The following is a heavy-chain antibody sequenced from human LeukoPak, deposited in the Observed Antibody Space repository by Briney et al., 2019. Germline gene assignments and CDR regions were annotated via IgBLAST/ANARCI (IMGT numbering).Heavy chain of an antibody. CDR1: GGSISSYY. J-gene: IGHJ4*02. CDR3: ARLAGVVPAATQVGY. V-gene: IGHV4-4*09. D-gene: IGHD2-2*01. Sequence: PSETLPLTCTASGGSISSYYWSWIRQPPGKGLVWIGYIYNSGRTNYNPSLKSRVTISVDTSKNQFSLKLSSVTAADTAVYYCARLAGVVPAATQVGYWGQGTLVTVSS. CDR2: IYNSGRT.